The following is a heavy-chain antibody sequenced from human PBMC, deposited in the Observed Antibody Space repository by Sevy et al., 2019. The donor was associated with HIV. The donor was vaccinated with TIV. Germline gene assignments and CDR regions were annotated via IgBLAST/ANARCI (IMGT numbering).Heavy chain of an antibody. Sequence: GGSLRLSCVASGFKFNSYWMLWVRQAPGKGLEWVANINQDATANFYADSVRGRFIISGDNVRNSASLQMNILRVEDTALYYCVRAIATVDSFWGQGTLVTVSS. D-gene: IGHD6-13*01. V-gene: IGHV3-7*01. J-gene: IGHJ4*02. CDR2: INQDATAN. CDR3: VRAIATVDSF. CDR1: GFKFNSYW.